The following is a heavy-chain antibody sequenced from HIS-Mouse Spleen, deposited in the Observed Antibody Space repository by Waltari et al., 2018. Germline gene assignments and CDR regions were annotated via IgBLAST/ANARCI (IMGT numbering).Heavy chain of an antibody. CDR3: ARDIKAAAC. D-gene: IGHD6-13*01. CDR1: GFTVSSNY. J-gene: IGHJ4*02. CDR2: IYSGGST. Sequence: EVQLVESGGGLVQPGGSLRLSCAASGFTVSSNYRRWVRQAPGEGREWVSVIYSGGSTYYADAVKSKFTISRDNSKNTLYLQMNSLRAEDTAVYYCARDIKAAACWGQGTLVTVSS. V-gene: IGHV3-66*01.